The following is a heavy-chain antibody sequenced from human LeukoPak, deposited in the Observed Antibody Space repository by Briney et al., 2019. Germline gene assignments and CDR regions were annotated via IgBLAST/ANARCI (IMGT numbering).Heavy chain of an antibody. CDR2: IRSSGSTI. CDR3: ASSPPRYYGSGSYYNDNYGMDV. Sequence: GGSLRLFCEASGFHLSSYEMKLVRQAPGKGLGLDSYIRSSGSTIYYADSVKGRFTISRDNAKNSLYLQMNSLRAEDTAVYYCASSPPRYYGSGSYYNDNYGMDVWGKGTTVTVSS. J-gene: IGHJ6*04. D-gene: IGHD3-10*01. V-gene: IGHV3-48*03. CDR1: GFHLSSYE.